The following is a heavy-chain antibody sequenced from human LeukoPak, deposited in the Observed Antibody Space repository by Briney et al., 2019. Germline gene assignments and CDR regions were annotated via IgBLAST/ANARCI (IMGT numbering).Heavy chain of an antibody. CDR1: GFTFSSYA. J-gene: IGHJ4*02. CDR3: ASSNTAAAGTGYPFDY. D-gene: IGHD6-13*01. V-gene: IGHV3-30-3*01. Sequence: GGSLRLSCAASGFTFSSYAMHWVRQAPGKGLEWVAVISYDGSNKYYADSVKGRFTISRDNSKNTLYLQMNSLRAEDTAVYYCASSNTAAAGTGYPFDYWGQGTLVTVSS. CDR2: ISYDGSNK.